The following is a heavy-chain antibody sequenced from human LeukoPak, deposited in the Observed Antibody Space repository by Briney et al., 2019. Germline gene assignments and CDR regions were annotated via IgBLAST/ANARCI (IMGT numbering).Heavy chain of an antibody. D-gene: IGHD3-16*02. Sequence: GGSLRLSCAASGFTFSSYAMSWVRQAPGKGLEWVSAISGSGNSYADSVKGRFTISRDNSKNTLYLQMNSLRAEDTAVYYCAKVNDYVWGSYRNFDYWGQGTLVTVSS. V-gene: IGHV3-23*01. CDR1: GFTFSSYA. CDR3: AKVNDYVWGSYRNFDY. J-gene: IGHJ4*02. CDR2: ISGSGNS.